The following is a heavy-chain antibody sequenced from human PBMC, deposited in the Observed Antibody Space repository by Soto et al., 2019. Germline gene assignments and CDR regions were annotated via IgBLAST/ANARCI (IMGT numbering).Heavy chain of an antibody. CDR1: GYTFSNFG. CDR3: ARDRLGVSVTGGGFDS. J-gene: IGHJ4*02. V-gene: IGHV1-18*01. Sequence: QVQLVQSGGEVKKPGASVKVSCKASGYTFSNFGLSWVRQAPGQGLELMGWISLYNGNTNYAQKLQGRLTMTTDTSTSTAYMELRSLRSDDTAVYYCARDRLGVSVTGGGFDSWGQGTLVTVSS. CDR2: ISLYNGNT. D-gene: IGHD2-8*01.